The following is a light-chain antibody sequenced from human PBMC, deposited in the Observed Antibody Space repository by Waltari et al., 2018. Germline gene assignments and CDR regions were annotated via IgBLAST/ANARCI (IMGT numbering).Light chain of an antibody. J-gene: IGKJ3*01. CDR2: DAS. V-gene: IGKV3-11*01. CDR3: QQYYSSSVT. CDR1: QGISSF. Sequence: IVLTQSPATLSLSPGERATLSCRASQGISSFLAWYQQKPGQAPRLLVYDASNRATGIPARFSGSGSGADFTLTISSLEPEDFAVYYCQQYYSSSVTFGPGTKVEIK.